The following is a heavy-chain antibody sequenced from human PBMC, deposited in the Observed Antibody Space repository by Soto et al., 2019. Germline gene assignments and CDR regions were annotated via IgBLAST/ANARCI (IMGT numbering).Heavy chain of an antibody. CDR3: ARGGYDFWSGYFDDAFDI. J-gene: IGHJ3*02. Sequence: PSETLSLTCTVSGGSISSYYWSWIRQPPGKGLEWIGYIYYSGSTNYNPSLKSRVTISVDTSKNQSSLKLSSVTAADTAVYYCARGGYDFWSGYFDDAFDIWGQGTMVTVSS. CDR1: GGSISSYY. V-gene: IGHV4-59*01. CDR2: IYYSGST. D-gene: IGHD3-3*01.